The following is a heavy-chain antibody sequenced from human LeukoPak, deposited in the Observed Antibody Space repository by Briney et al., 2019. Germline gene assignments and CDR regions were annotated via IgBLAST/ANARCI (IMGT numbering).Heavy chain of an antibody. CDR2: IIPIFGTA. D-gene: IGHD3-22*01. Sequence: SVKVSCKASGGTFSSYAISWVRQAPGQGLEWMGGIIPIFGTANYAQKFQGRVTITADESTSTAYMELSSLRSEDTAVYYCARGDSSGYYPLFDHWGQGTLVTVSS. V-gene: IGHV1-69*13. J-gene: IGHJ4*02. CDR3: ARGDSSGYYPLFDH. CDR1: GGTFSSYA.